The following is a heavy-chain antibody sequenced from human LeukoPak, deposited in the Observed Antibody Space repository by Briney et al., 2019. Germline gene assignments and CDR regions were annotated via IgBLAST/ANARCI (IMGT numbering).Heavy chain of an antibody. CDR3: ATVSSGYYTGGFDY. CDR2: IIPILGIA. Sequence: SVKVSCKASGGTFSSYAISWVRQAPGQGLEWMGRIIPILGIANYAQKFQGRVTITADKSTSTAYMELSSLRSEDTAVYYCATVSSGYYTGGFDYWGQGTLVTVSS. J-gene: IGHJ4*02. V-gene: IGHV1-69*04. CDR1: GGTFSSYA. D-gene: IGHD3-22*01.